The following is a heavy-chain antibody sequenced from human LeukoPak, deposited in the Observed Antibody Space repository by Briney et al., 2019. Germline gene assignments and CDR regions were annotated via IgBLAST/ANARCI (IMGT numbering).Heavy chain of an antibody. J-gene: IGHJ4*02. V-gene: IGHV1-18*01. CDR3: ARVTMVRGVIIGGYYYYYFDY. CDR2: ISAYNDNT. D-gene: IGHD3-10*01. CDR1: SYTFTSHG. Sequence: ASVKVSCKASSYTFTSHGISWVRQAPGQGREWMGWISAYNDNTNYAQKLQGRVTMTTDTSTSTAYMELRSMTSEDTAVYYCARVTMVRGVIIGGYYYYYFDYWGQGTLVTVSS.